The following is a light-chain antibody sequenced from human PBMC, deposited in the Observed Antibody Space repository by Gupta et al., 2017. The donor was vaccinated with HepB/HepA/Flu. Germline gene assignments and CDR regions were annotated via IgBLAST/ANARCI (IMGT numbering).Light chain of an antibody. CDR3: QQSYRAPPYN. CDR2: GAS. Sequence: DIQMTQSPSSLSASVGDRVTVTCRASQSISNYVNWYQQKPGKVPKLLIYGASSLQSGVPSRFSGSGSGTDFTLTISSLQPEDFATYYCQQSYRAPPYNFGQGTKLEIK. V-gene: IGKV1-39*01. J-gene: IGKJ2*01. CDR1: QSISNY.